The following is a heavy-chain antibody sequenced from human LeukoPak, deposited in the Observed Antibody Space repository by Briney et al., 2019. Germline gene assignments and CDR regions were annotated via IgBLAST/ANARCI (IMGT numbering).Heavy chain of an antibody. D-gene: IGHD2-21*01. CDR2: IYTSGST. Sequence: SETLSLTCTVSGGSISSGSYYWSWNRQPAGKGLQWIGRIYTSGSTNYNPSLKSRVTISVDKSKNQFSLKLSSVTAADTAVYYCAREGVIPLLYGMDVWGQGTPVTVSS. J-gene: IGHJ6*02. V-gene: IGHV4-61*02. CDR1: GGSISSGSYY. CDR3: AREGVIPLLYGMDV.